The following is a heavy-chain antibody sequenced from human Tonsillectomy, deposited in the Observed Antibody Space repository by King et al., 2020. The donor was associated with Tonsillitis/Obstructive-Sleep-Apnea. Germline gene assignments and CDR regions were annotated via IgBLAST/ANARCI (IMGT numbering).Heavy chain of an antibody. CDR1: GYTFTGYY. CDR2: INPNSGGT. CDR3: ARPAPHDYIWGRNAFDI. D-gene: IGHD3-16*01. Sequence: VQLVESGAEVKKPGASVKVSCKASGYTFTGYYMHWVRQAPGQGLEWMGRINPNSGGTNYAQKFQGRVTMTRDTSISTAYMELSRLRSDDTAVYYCARPAPHDYIWGRNAFDIWGQGTMVTVSS. J-gene: IGHJ3*02. V-gene: IGHV1-2*06.